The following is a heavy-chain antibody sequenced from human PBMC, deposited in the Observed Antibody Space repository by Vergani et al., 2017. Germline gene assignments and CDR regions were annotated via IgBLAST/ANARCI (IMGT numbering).Heavy chain of an antibody. Sequence: QVQLVQSGAEVKKPGASVKVSCKASGYTFTGYYMHWVRQAPGQGLEWMGWINPNSGGTNYAQKFQGWVTMTRDTSISTAYMELRSLRSDDTAVYYCAREGGAVAGYWFDPWGQGTLVTVSS. J-gene: IGHJ5*02. CDR2: INPNSGGT. CDR1: GYTFTGYY. CDR3: AREGGAVAGYWFDP. V-gene: IGHV1-2*04. D-gene: IGHD6-19*01.